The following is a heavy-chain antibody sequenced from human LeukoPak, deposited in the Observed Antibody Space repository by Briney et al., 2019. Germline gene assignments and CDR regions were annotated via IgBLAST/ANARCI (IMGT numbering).Heavy chain of an antibody. CDR2: ISYDGSNK. V-gene: IGHV3-30-3*01. D-gene: IGHD2-2*01. J-gene: IGHJ4*02. CDR3: AMGVCSSTSCYEWGFDY. CDR1: GFTFSSYA. Sequence: GGSLRLSCAASGFTFSSYAMHWVRQAPGKGLEWVAVISYDGSNKYYADSVKGRFTISRDNAKNSLYLQMNSLRAEDTAVYYCAMGVCSSTSCYEWGFDYWGQGTLVTVSS.